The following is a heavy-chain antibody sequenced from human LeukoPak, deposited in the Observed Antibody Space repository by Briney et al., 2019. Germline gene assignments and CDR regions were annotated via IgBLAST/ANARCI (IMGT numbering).Heavy chain of an antibody. V-gene: IGHV4-34*01. CDR3: ARVTGTTRDQSGYRYYYMDV. D-gene: IGHD1-7*01. CDR1: GGSFSGYY. J-gene: IGHJ6*03. CDR2: INHSGST. Sequence: SETLSLTCAVYGGSFSGYYWSWIRQPPGKGLEWIGEINHSGSTNYNPSLKSRVTISVDTSKNQFSLKLSSVTAADTAVYYCARVTGTTRDQSGYRYYYMDVWGKGTTVTVSS.